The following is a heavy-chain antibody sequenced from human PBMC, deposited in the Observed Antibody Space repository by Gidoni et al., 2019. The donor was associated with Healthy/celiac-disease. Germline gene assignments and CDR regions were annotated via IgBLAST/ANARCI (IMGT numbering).Heavy chain of an antibody. D-gene: IGHD3-10*01. V-gene: IGHV3-33*01. Sequence: QVQLVESGGGVVQPGRSLRLSCAASGFTFRSYGMHWVRQAPGKGLEWVAVIWYDGSNKYYADSVKGRFTISRDNSKNTLYLQMNSLRAEDTAVYYCAREAITMVRGVAAYYYYGMDVWGQGTTVTVSS. CDR1: GFTFRSYG. J-gene: IGHJ6*02. CDR2: IWYDGSNK. CDR3: AREAITMVRGVAAYYYYGMDV.